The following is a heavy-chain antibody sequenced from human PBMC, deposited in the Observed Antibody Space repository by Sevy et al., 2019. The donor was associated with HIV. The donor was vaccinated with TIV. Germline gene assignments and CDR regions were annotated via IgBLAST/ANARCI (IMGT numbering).Heavy chain of an antibody. J-gene: IGHJ6*03. CDR3: ARTGGNSDYYYYYMDV. CDR2: INPSGGST. V-gene: IGHV1-46*01. CDR1: GYTFTSYY. Sequence: ASVKVSCKASGYTFTSYYMHWVRQAPGQGLEWMGIINPSGGSTSYAQKFQGRVTMTRDTSTSIVYMELSSLRSEDTAVYYCARTGGNSDYYYYYMDVWGKGTTVTVSS. D-gene: IGHD2-21*02.